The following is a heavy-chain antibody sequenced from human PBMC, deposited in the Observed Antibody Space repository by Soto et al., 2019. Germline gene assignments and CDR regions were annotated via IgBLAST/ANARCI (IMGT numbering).Heavy chain of an antibody. CDR3: ARDLMYYGGKVGRYYYSGMDV. CDR2: IIPIFGTA. J-gene: IGHJ6*02. Sequence: QVQLVQSGAEVKKPGSSVKVSCKASGGTFSSYAISWVRQAPGQGLEWMGGIIPIFGTANYAQKFQGRVTITADKTPSTAYMGLSSLRSEDTAVYYCARDLMYYGGKVGRYYYSGMDVWGQGTTVTVSS. CDR1: GGTFSSYA. V-gene: IGHV1-69*06. D-gene: IGHD2-8*01.